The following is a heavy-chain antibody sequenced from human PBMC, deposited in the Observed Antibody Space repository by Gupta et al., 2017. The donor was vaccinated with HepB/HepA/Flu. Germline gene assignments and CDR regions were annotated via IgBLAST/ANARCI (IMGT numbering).Heavy chain of an antibody. Sequence: EVQLVESGGGLVQPGGSLRLSCAASGFTFSSYEMNWVRQAPGKRLEWVSSISSSGSSIFYADSVKGRFTISRDNAKNSLYLQMNSLRGEDTAVYYCSRVATAWDYWGQGTLVTVSS. CDR3: SRVATAWDY. D-gene: IGHD5-18*01. J-gene: IGHJ4*02. CDR1: GFTFSSYE. V-gene: IGHV3-48*03. CDR2: ISSSGSSI.